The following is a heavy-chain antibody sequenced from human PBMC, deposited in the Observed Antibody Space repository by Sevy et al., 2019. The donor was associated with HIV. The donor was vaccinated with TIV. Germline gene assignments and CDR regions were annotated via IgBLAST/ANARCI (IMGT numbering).Heavy chain of an antibody. CDR2: ISAYNGNT. CDR3: ARIVKYYYDSSGPPTYHYYGMDV. V-gene: IGHV1-18*01. Sequence: ASVKVSCKASVYTFTTYGITWVRQAPGQGLEWMGWISAYNGNTNYAQKVQGRVTMTTDTSTSTAYMELRSLRSDDTAVYYCARIVKYYYDSSGPPTYHYYGMDVWGQGTTVTVSS. J-gene: IGHJ6*02. D-gene: IGHD3-22*01. CDR1: VYTFTTYG.